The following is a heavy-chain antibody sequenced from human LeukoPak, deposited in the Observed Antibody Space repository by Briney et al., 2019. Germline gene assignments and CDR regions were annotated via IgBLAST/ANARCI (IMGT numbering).Heavy chain of an antibody. Sequence: GGSLRLSCAASGFTFDDYAMHWVRQAPGKGLEWVSGISWNSGSIGYADSVKGRFTISRDDSKNTLYVQMNSLRTEDTAIYYCARDVSNYFDYWGLGTLVTVSS. J-gene: IGHJ4*02. CDR1: GFTFDDYA. CDR3: ARDVSNYFDY. V-gene: IGHV3-9*01. CDR2: ISWNSGSI. D-gene: IGHD3-3*02.